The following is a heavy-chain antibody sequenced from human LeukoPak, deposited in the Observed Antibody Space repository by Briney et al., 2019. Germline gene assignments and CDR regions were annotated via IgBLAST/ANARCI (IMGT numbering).Heavy chain of an antibody. CDR3: ARNMVRGVTDSFDI. Sequence: SETLSLTCTMSGVSVSSDNYYWSWIRQPPGRGLEWVGCVHYSGSTSYSPSVKSRVTISIDTSRNHFSLKLSSVTAADTAVYYCARNMVRGVTDSFDIWGQGTMVTVSS. CDR2: VHYSGST. V-gene: IGHV4-61*03. CDR1: GVSVSSDNYY. D-gene: IGHD3-10*01. J-gene: IGHJ3*02.